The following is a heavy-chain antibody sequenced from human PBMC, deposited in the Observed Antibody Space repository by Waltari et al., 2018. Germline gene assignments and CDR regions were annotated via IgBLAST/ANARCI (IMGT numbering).Heavy chain of an antibody. V-gene: IGHV4-59*01. CDR2: NYFRGST. Sequence: QVRLQESGPGLVTPSETLSITCTGAAYPIRSYIWSWIRQPPGKGLEWIAYNYFRGSTSYNPSLKSRVAISGDTSKKQCSLRLSSVTAADTAVYYCARGDTSNWFASYFDFWGQGILVSVSS. D-gene: IGHD3-10*01. CDR3: ARGDTSNWFASYFDF. CDR1: AYPIRSYI. J-gene: IGHJ4*02.